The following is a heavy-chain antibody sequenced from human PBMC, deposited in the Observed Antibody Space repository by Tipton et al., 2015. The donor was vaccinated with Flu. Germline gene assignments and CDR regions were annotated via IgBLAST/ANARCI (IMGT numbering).Heavy chain of an antibody. D-gene: IGHD3-10*01. V-gene: IGHV4-4*07. CDR1: GGSISSYY. CDR3: ARGSGSGTYVIFDY. CDR2: IYTSGST. Sequence: TLSLTCTVSGGSISSYYWSWIRQPAGKGLEWIGRIYTSGSTSYNPSLKSRVTMSVDTSKNQFSLKLSSVTAADTAVYYCARGSGSGTYVIFDYWGQGMLVTVST. J-gene: IGHJ4*02.